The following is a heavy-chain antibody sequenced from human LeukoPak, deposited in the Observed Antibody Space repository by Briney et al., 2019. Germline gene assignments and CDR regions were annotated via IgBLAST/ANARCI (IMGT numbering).Heavy chain of an antibody. Sequence: SETLSLTCTVSGVSISGSYWAWVRQTPEKGLEWIAYIYNIATTNCNPSLKSRLTISRDTSKNQFSLRLNSVTAADTAVYYCARLGKLDGYIFDYWGQGTLVTVSS. J-gene: IGHJ4*02. CDR2: IYNIATT. CDR1: GVSISGSY. CDR3: ARLGKLDGYIFDY. D-gene: IGHD5-24*01. V-gene: IGHV4-59*08.